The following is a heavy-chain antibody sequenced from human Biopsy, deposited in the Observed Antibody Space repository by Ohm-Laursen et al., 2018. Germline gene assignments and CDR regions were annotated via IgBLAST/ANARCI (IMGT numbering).Heavy chain of an antibody. V-gene: IGHV1-69*06. CDR2: IIPIFQTT. Sequence: SVKVSCKVIGGTFSASGISWVRLAPGHGLEFVGGIIPIFQTTHYAQSFQGRVTIVANKSTSTAYMELSSLRSDDTAIYYCATVRGLVWFGELIAWGQGTLVTVSS. CDR3: ATVRGLVWFGELIA. D-gene: IGHD3-10*01. J-gene: IGHJ5*02. CDR1: GGTFSASG.